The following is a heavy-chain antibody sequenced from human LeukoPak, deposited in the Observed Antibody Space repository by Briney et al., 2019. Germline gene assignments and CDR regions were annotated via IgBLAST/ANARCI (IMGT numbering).Heavy chain of an antibody. CDR2: ISYDGSNK. J-gene: IGHJ1*01. V-gene: IGHV3-30*04. D-gene: IGHD3-3*01. CDR1: GFTFSSYA. Sequence: PGRSLRLSCAASGFTFSSYAMHWVRQAPGKGLEWVAVISYDGSNKYYADSVKGRFTISRDNSKNTLYLQMNSLRAEDTAVHYCARARGIFGVVIRGYFQHWGQGTLATVSS. CDR3: ARARGIFGVVIRGYFQH.